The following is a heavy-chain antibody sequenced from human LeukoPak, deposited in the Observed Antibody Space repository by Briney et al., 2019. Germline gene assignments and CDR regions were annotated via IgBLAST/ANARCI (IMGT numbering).Heavy chain of an antibody. D-gene: IGHD3-22*01. CDR3: ARDHGLGDSSGYYFSDAFDI. Sequence: PGGSLRLSCAASGFTFSDYWMHWGRHAPGKGLEWGSVIYSGGSTYYANSVKRRFTISRDNSKNTLYLQMNSLRAEDTAVYYCARDHGLGDSSGYYFSDAFDIWGQGTMVTVSS. V-gene: IGHV3-66*01. CDR1: GFTFSDYW. J-gene: IGHJ3*02. CDR2: IYSGGST.